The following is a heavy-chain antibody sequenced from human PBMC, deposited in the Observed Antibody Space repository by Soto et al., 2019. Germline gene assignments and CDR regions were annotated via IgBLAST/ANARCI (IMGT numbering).Heavy chain of an antibody. V-gene: IGHV3-33*01. CDR1: GFTFSSYG. D-gene: IGHD3-9*01. CDR3: ARDPDYDILTGSFFSFDI. Sequence: GGSLRLSCAAAGFTFSSYGMHWVRQAPGKGLEWVAVIWYDGSNKYYADSVKGRFTISRDNSKNTLYLQMNSLRAEDTAVYYCARDPDYDILTGSFFSFDIWGQGTMVTVSS. CDR2: IWYDGSNK. J-gene: IGHJ3*02.